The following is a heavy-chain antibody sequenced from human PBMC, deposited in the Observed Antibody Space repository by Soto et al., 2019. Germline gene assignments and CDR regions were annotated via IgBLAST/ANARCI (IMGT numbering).Heavy chain of an antibody. CDR3: ATHHSKYGSEY. V-gene: IGHV4-30-4*01. D-gene: IGHD3-10*01. CDR1: GGSISSDDYF. J-gene: IGHJ4*02. CDR2: IYYSGST. Sequence: QVQLQESGPGLMKPSQTLSLTCTVSGGSISSDDYFWIWIRQPPGKGLEWIGYIYYSGSTYYNPSVKSRITISVDTSKNQSPLKLISVTAADTAVYYCATHHSKYGSEYWGQGTLVTVSS.